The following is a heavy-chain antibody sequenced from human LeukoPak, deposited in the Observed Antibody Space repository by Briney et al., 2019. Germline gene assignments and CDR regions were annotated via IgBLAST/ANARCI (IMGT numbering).Heavy chain of an antibody. CDR2: VDPEDGET. CDR1: GYTSTDYY. CDR3: ATGGLRYFDWPHYFDY. D-gene: IGHD3-9*01. J-gene: IGHJ4*02. V-gene: IGHV1-69-2*01. Sequence: GASVKVSCKVSGYTSTDYYMHWVQQAPGKGLEWMGLVDPEDGETIYAEKFQGRVTITADTSTDTAYMELSSLRSEDTAVYYCATGGLRYFDWPHYFDYWGREPWSPSPQ.